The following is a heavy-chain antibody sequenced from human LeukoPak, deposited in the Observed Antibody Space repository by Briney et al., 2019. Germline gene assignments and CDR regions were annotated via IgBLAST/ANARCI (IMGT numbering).Heavy chain of an antibody. CDR3: ARDGLIDAFDI. V-gene: IGHV4-59*01. CDR2: IYYSGST. CDR1: GGSFSGYY. D-gene: IGHD2/OR15-2a*01. Sequence: SETLSLTCAVYGGSFSGYYWSWIRQPPGKGLEWIGYIYYSGSTNYNPSLKSRVTISVDTSKNQFSLKLSSVTAADTAVYYCARDGLIDAFDIWGQGTMVTVSS. J-gene: IGHJ3*02.